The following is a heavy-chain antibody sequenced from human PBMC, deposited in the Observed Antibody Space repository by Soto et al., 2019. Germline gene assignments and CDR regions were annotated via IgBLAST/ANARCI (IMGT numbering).Heavy chain of an antibody. CDR2: IIPIFGTA. CDR3: AAYYYDSSGYYPYNWFDP. J-gene: IGHJ5*02. D-gene: IGHD3-22*01. Sequence: QVQLVQSGAEVKKPGSSVKVSCKASGGTFSSYAISWVRQAPGQGLEWMGGIIPIFGTANYAQKFQGRVTITVDESTSTAYMELSSLRSEDTAVYYCAAYYYDSSGYYPYNWFDPWGQGTLVTVSS. V-gene: IGHV1-69*01. CDR1: GGTFSSYA.